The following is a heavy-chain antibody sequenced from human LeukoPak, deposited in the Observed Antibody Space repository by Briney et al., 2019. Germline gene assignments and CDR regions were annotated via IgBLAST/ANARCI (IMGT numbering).Heavy chain of an antibody. V-gene: IGHV3-30*18. CDR2: ISYDGGNK. CDR1: GFTFSSYG. J-gene: IGHJ6*02. D-gene: IGHD6-19*01. CDR3: AKDCDLPGYSSGWYYYYYGMDV. Sequence: PGGSLSLSCAASGFTFSSYGIHWVRQAPGKGLEWVAVISYDGGNKYYADSVKGRFTISRDNSKNTLYLQMNSLRAEDTAVYYCAKDCDLPGYSSGWYYYYYGMDVWGQGTTVTVSS.